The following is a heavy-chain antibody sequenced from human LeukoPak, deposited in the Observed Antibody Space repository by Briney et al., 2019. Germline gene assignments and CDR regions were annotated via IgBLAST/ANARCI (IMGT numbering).Heavy chain of an antibody. D-gene: IGHD6-19*01. Sequence: AGGSLRLSCAASGFTFSTDSMNWVRQAPGKGLEWLSYISSGSSSIYYADSVKALFTISTHHPKTSLYLQMNSLRDEDTAVYYCAKSSGWFLDYWGQPSLVTVSS. V-gene: IGHV3-48*02. CDR1: GFTFSTDS. CDR3: AKSSGWFLDY. J-gene: IGHJ4*02. CDR2: ISSGSSSI.